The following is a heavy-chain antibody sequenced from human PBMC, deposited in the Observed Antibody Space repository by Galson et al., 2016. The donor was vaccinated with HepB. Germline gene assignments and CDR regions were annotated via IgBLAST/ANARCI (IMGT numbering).Heavy chain of an antibody. CDR2: ISPTSKTV. D-gene: IGHD1-7*01. CDR3: AREWTWNYGDYYCGLDV. J-gene: IGHJ6*02. Sequence: SLRLSCAASGFLFSTYSFNWVRQAPGKGLEWVSYISPTSKTVHYADAVRGRFTISRDNGNNSLYLEMKDLRDEDTAVYYCAREWTWNYGDYYCGLDVWGLGTPVSVSS. V-gene: IGHV3-48*02. CDR1: GFLFSTYS.